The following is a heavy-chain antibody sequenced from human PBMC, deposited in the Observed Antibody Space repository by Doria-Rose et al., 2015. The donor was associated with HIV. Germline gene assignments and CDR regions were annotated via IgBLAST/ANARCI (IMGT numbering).Heavy chain of an antibody. D-gene: IGHD6-13*01. J-gene: IGHJ4*02. CDR1: GVSLSSPGMG. CDR2: IFSDDER. Sequence: SGPVLVKPTETLTLTCTVSGVSLSSPGMGVSWIRQPPGKALEWLANIFSDDERSYKTSRKSRLTISRGTSRSQVVLPMTDMDPVDTATYYCARIKSSRWYHKYYFDFWGQGTLVIVSA. V-gene: IGHV2-26*01. CDR3: ARIKSSRWYHKYYFDF.